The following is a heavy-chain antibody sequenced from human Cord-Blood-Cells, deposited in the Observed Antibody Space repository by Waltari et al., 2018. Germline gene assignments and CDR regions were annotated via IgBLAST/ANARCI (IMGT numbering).Heavy chain of an antibody. CDR2: MNPNSGNT. Sequence: QVQLVQSGAEVKKPGASVKVSCKASGYTLPSYDINWGRQATGQGLEGMGWMNPNSGNTGYAQKFQGRVTMTRNTSISTAYMELSSLRSEDTAVYYCYSGSDAFDIWGQGTMVTVSS. D-gene: IGHD3-10*01. CDR3: YSGSDAFDI. J-gene: IGHJ3*02. CDR1: GYTLPSYD. V-gene: IGHV1-8*01.